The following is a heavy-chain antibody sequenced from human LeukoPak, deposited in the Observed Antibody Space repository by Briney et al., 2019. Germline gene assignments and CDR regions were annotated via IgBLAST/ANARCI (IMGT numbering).Heavy chain of an antibody. CDR3: ASHSAEYDILTGYHSYNSFDP. V-gene: IGHV4-39*01. CDR2: AYYSGSP. Sequence: AETLSLTCTVSGGSISSSSYYWGWIRQSPGKGLEWIVSAYYSGSPYYDPSLKSRVTISVDTSKNQFSLKLSSVIAADTAVYYCASHSAEYDILTGYHSYNSFDPWGQGILVTVSS. D-gene: IGHD3-9*01. CDR1: GGSISSSSYY. J-gene: IGHJ5*02.